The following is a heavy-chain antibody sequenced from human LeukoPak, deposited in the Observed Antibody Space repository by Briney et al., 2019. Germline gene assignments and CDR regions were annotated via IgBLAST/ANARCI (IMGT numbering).Heavy chain of an antibody. V-gene: IGHV1-24*01. CDR2: IDPEDGET. J-gene: IGHJ3*02. CDR1: GYTLTELS. D-gene: IGHD3-22*01. CDR3: ANYYDNKLSAFDI. Sequence: GASVKVSCKVSGYTLTELSMHWVRQAPGKGLEWMGGIDPEDGETIYAQKFQGRVTMTENTSTDTAYMELSSLRSEDTAVYYCANYYDNKLSAFDIWGQGTMVSDSS.